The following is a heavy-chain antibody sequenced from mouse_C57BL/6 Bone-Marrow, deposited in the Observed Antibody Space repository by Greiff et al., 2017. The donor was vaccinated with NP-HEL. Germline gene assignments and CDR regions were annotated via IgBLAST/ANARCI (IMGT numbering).Heavy chain of an antibody. CDR2: ISYDGSN. J-gene: IGHJ3*01. Sequence: DVQLQESGPGLVKPSQSLSLTCSVTGYSITSGYYWNWIRQFPGNQLEWMGYISYDGSNNYNPSLKNRISITRDTSKNQFFLKLNSVTTEDTATYYCSRGWFAYWGQGTLVTVSA. CDR3: SRGWFAY. V-gene: IGHV3-6*01. CDR1: GYSITSGYY.